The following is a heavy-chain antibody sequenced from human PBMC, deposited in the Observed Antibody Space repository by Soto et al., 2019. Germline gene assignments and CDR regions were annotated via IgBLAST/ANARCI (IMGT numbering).Heavy chain of an antibody. Sequence: GGSLRLSCAASGFTFSSYAMSWVRQAPGKGLEWVSAISGSGGSTYYADSVKGRFTISRDNSKNTLYLQMNSLRAEDTAVYYSANDRHPLVDYCYYYLDVWGKGTTVTVSS. CDR1: GFTFSSYA. CDR2: ISGSGGST. V-gene: IGHV3-23*01. J-gene: IGHJ6*03. D-gene: IGHD2-15*01. CDR3: ANDRHPLVDYCYYYLDV.